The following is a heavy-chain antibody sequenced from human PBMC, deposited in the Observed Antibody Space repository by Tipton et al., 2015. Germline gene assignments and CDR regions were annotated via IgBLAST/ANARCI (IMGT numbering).Heavy chain of an antibody. D-gene: IGHD6-13*01. Sequence: TLSLTCTVSGGSISNGGYYLTWIRQHPGKGLEWIGYIYYSGSTYYNPSLKSRVTISVDTSKSQFSLKLSSVTAADTAVYYCARGGGSSWYGWFDPWSQGRLVTVSS. CDR2: IYYSGST. CDR3: ARGGGSSWYGWFDP. CDR1: GGSISNGGYY. V-gene: IGHV4-31*03. J-gene: IGHJ5*02.